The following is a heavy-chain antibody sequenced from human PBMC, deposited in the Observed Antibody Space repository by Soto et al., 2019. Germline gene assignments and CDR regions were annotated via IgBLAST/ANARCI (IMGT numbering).Heavy chain of an antibody. D-gene: IGHD1-26*01. CDR3: ARAQYTGSYFDACDV. CDR1: GFSFSSYG. Sequence: SLRLSCAASGFSFSSYGMYWVRQAPGKGLDWVAVIWYDGSNKYYAESVKGRFTISRDNSKNTLYVQMNSLTVEDTAVYYCARAQYTGSYFDACDVWGQGTMVTVSS. V-gene: IGHV3-33*03. CDR2: IWYDGSNK. J-gene: IGHJ3*01.